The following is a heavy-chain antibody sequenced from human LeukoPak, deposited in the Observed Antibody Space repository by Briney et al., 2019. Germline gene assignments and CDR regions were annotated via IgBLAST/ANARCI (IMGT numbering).Heavy chain of an antibody. CDR2: ITSSGGST. D-gene: IGHD6-19*01. CDR1: GFTFDDYA. Sequence: GGSLRLSCAASGFTFDDYAMTWVRQAPGKGLEWVSAITSSGGSTYYGDSVKGRFTISRDNSKNALYLQMNSLRAEDTAVYYCAKTSGWYYFDYWGQGTLVTVSS. J-gene: IGHJ4*02. V-gene: IGHV3-23*01. CDR3: AKTSGWYYFDY.